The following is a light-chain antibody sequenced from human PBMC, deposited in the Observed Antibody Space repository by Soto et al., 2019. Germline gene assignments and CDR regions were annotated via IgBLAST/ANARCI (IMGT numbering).Light chain of an antibody. CDR1: SSDIGGYNM. Sequence: QSALTQPASVSGSPGQSITISCTGTSSDIGGYNMVSWYQQHPRKAPKLMIYEVTNRPSGISDRFSASKSGNTASLTISGLQVEDEGDYYCSSYTRAKTYVFGTGTKVTVL. V-gene: IGLV2-14*01. CDR3: SSYTRAKTYV. CDR2: EVT. J-gene: IGLJ1*01.